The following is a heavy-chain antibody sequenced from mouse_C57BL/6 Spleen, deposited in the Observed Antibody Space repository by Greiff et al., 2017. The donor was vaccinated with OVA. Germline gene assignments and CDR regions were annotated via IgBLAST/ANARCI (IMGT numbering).Heavy chain of an antibody. CDR1: GFTFSDAW. CDR3: TAYYGRGFAY. V-gene: IGHV6-6*01. CDR2: IRNKANNHAT. J-gene: IGHJ3*01. Sequence: EVHLVESGGGLVQPGGSMKLSCAASGFTFSDAWMDWVRQSPEQGLEWVAEIRNKANNHATYYAESVKGRFTISRDDSKSSVDLQMNSLRAEDTGIYYCTAYYGRGFAYWGQGTLVTVSA. D-gene: IGHD1-1*01.